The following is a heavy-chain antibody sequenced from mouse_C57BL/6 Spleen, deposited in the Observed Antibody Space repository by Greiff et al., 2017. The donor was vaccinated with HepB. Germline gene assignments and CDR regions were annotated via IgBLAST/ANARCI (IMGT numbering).Heavy chain of an antibody. CDR1: GYTFTDYN. D-gene: IGHD2-4*01. CDR2: INPNNGGT. Sequence: EVQLVESGPELVKPGASVKMSCKASGYTFTDYNMHWVKQSHGKSLEWIGYINPNNGGTSYNQKFKSKATLTVDKSSSTAYMQLSSLTSEDSAVYYCASYHYDSYYFGYWGQGTTLTVSS. V-gene: IGHV1-22*01. CDR3: ASYHYDSYYFGY. J-gene: IGHJ2*01.